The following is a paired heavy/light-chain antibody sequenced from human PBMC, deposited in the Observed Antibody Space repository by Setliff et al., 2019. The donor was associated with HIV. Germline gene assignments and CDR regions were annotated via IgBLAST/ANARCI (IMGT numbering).Heavy chain of an antibody. D-gene: IGHD3-22*01. CDR3: ALLPSSGYYPNWFDP. J-gene: IGHJ5*02. Sequence: QVQLVESGGGVVQPGGSLRLSCAASGFTFSSYDINWVRQAPGKGLEWVAFIQYDGRNKNYVDSVKGRFTISRDNSKNTLYLQMNSLRAEDTALYYCALLPSSGYYPNWFDPWGQGTLVTVSS. CDR1: GFTFSSYD. CDR2: IQYDGRNK. V-gene: IGHV3-30*02.
Light chain of an antibody. J-gene: IGLJ3*02. V-gene: IGLV8-61*01. Sequence: QTVVTQESSFSVSPGGTVTLTCGLSSGSVSTGYYPSWYQQTPGQAPRTLIYITNIRSSGVPDRFSGSILGNKAALTITGAQADDESDYYCVLYMGSGIWVFGGGTKLTVL. CDR3: VLYMGSGIWV. CDR2: ITN. CDR1: SGSVSTGYY.